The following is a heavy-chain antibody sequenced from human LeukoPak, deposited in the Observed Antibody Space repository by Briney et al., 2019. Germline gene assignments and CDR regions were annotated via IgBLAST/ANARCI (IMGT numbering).Heavy chain of an antibody. CDR2: INHSGNT. Sequence: SETLSLTCAVYGGSFSGYYWNWIRQPPGKGLEWIGGINHSGNTNYNPSLKSRVTVSVDTSKNQFSLKLSSVTAADTAVYYCARGGYGSGWDYMDVWGKGTTVTVSS. D-gene: IGHD3-10*01. CDR1: GGSFSGYY. CDR3: ARGGYGSGWDYMDV. J-gene: IGHJ6*03. V-gene: IGHV4-34*01.